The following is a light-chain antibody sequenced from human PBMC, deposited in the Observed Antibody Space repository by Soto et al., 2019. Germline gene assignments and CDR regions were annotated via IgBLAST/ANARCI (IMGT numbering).Light chain of an antibody. CDR1: SSDVGGYNY. CDR3: SSYTRTSTRV. Sequence: SALTQPASVSGSPGQSITISCTGTSSDVGGYNYVSWYQQHPGKAPKLMISEVSNRPSGVSNRFSGSKSGNTASLTISGLQAEDEADYYCSSYTRTSTRVFGTGTKVTVL. J-gene: IGLJ1*01. CDR2: EVS. V-gene: IGLV2-14*01.